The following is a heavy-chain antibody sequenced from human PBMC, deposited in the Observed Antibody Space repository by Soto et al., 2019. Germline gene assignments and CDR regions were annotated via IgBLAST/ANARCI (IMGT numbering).Heavy chain of an antibody. V-gene: IGHV1-18*01. CDR3: AREGQQLAQEDYYQFNEVDV. Sequence: QFQLLQSGAEVKKPGASVKVSCQPSGYNFTRFGISWVRQAPAHGLEWMGWMGAHIGHTRQAPKFQGRLTMATDASMNTTYMELRSLTSDDTALYYCAREGQQLAQEDYYQFNEVDVWGQGTTVTVSS. D-gene: IGHD6-13*01. CDR2: MGAHIGHT. CDR1: GYNFTRFG. J-gene: IGHJ6*02.